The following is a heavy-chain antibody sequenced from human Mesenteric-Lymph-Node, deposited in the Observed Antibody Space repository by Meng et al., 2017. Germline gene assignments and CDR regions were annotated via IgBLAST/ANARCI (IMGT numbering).Heavy chain of an antibody. CDR3: AKMEPGWYVKT. Sequence: EVRLLESGGGLVQPGGSLRLSCAVSGFIFSDYAMSWVRQAPGKGLEWVAPISGTGGNTYYADSVKGRFTVSRDNPKNTLYLKMNSLRVDDTAVYYCAKMEPGWYVKTWGQGTLVTVSS. D-gene: IGHD6-19*01. V-gene: IGHV3-23*01. CDR1: GFIFSDYA. J-gene: IGHJ5*02. CDR2: ISGTGGNT.